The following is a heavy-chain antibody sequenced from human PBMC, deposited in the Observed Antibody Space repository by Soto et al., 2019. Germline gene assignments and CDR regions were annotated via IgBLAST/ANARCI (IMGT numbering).Heavy chain of an antibody. V-gene: IGHV1-69*13. CDR1: GGTFSSYA. Sequence: ASVKVSCKASGGTFSSYAISWVRQAPGQGLEWMGGIIPIFGTANYAQKFQGRVTITADESTSTAYMELSSLRSEDTAVYYCARKEYSNYLYYYYGMDVWGQGTTVTVSS. CDR3: ARKEYSNYLYYYYGMDV. CDR2: IIPIFGTA. D-gene: IGHD4-4*01. J-gene: IGHJ6*02.